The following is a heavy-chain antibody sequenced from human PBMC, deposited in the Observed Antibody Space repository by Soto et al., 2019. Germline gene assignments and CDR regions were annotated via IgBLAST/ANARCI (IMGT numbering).Heavy chain of an antibody. CDR1: GFTFSSYW. J-gene: IGHJ6*02. CDR2: IKQDGSEK. V-gene: IGHV3-7*01. CDR3: ARDWAIFGVVTPVMDV. Sequence: GGSLRLSCAASGFTFSSYWMSWVRQAPGKGLEWVANIKQDGSEKYYVDSVRGRFTISRDNAKNSLYLQMNSLRAEDTAVYYCARDWAIFGVVTPVMDVWGQGTTVTVSS. D-gene: IGHD3-3*01.